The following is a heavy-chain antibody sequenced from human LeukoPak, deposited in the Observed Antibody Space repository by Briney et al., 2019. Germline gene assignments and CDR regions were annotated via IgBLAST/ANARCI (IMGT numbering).Heavy chain of an antibody. J-gene: IGHJ4*02. D-gene: IGHD4/OR15-4a*01. CDR1: GFTFSSYA. CDR3: AREPYGGYFDY. CDR2: ISYDGSNK. V-gene: IGHV3-30-3*01. Sequence: GGSLRLSCAASGFTFSSYAMHWVRQAPGKGLEWVAVISYDGSNKYYADSVRGRFTISRDNSKNTLYLQMNSLRAEDTAVYYCAREPYGGYFDYWGQGTLVTVSS.